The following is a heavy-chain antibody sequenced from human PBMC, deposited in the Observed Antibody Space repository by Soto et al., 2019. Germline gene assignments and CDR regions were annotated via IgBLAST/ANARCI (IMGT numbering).Heavy chain of an antibody. J-gene: IGHJ4*02. CDR1: GYTFTSYD. Sequence: ASVKVSCKASGYTFTSYDINWVRQATGQGLEWMGWMNPNGGNTGYAQKFQGRVTMTRNTSISTAYMELSSLRSEDTAVYYCARGDPRDSYYDFWSGYYSGTDYWGQGTLVTVSS. D-gene: IGHD3-3*01. CDR3: ARGDPRDSYYDFWSGYYSGTDY. V-gene: IGHV1-8*01. CDR2: MNPNGGNT.